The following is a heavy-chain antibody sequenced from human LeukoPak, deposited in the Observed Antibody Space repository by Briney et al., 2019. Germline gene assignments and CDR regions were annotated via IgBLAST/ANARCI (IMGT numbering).Heavy chain of an antibody. CDR1: GFTFSSYW. CDR3: ARDGTTWIQLWLDGYDAFDI. CDR2: IKKDGSEE. Sequence: GGSLRLSCAASGFTFSSYWVTWVRQAPGKGLEWVANIKKDGSEEYYLDSVRGRFTISRDNSKNTLYLQMNSLRAEDTAVYYCARDGTTWIQLWLDGYDAFDIWGQGTMVTVSS. V-gene: IGHV3-7*01. J-gene: IGHJ3*02. D-gene: IGHD5-18*01.